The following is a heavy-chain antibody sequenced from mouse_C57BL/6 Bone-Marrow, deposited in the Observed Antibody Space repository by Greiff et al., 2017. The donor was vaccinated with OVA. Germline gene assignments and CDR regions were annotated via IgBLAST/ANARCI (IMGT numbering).Heavy chain of an antibody. J-gene: IGHJ4*01. CDR3: APYYYGSIYAMDY. D-gene: IGHD1-1*01. Sequence: QVQLQQPGAELVKPGASVKMSCKASGYTFTSYWITWVKQRPGQGLEWIGDIYPGSGSTNYNEKFKSKATLTVDTSSSTAYMQLSSLTSEDSAVYCCAPYYYGSIYAMDYWGQGTSVTVAS. V-gene: IGHV1-55*01. CDR1: GYTFTSYW. CDR2: IYPGSGST.